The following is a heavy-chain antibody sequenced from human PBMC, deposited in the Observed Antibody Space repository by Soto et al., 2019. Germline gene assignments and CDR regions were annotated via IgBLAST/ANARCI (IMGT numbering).Heavy chain of an antibody. D-gene: IGHD6-13*01. Sequence: GGSLRLSCSASGFTFDDCAMHWVRQAPGKGPEWVSGISWDSATVGYAESVKGRFTITRDDAKNSLYLQMDSLRREDTALYYCVQGRYRTMATPLDHWGQGTLGTVSS. CDR3: VQGRYRTMATPLDH. V-gene: IGHV3-9*01. CDR2: ISWDSATV. J-gene: IGHJ5*02. CDR1: GFTFDDCA.